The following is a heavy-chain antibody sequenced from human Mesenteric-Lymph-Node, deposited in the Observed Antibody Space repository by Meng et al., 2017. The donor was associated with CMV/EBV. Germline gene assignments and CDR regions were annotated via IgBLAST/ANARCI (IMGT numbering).Heavy chain of an antibody. Sequence: GGSLRLSCAASGFSFASYWMSWVRLAPGKGPESVANIKPDGSEKFSEGSVKGRFTISRDNANNSLYLQMNSLRAEDTAVYYCVRDANIPGATLHHWGQGTLVTVSS. V-gene: IGHV3-7*01. CDR2: IKPDGSEK. J-gene: IGHJ5*02. CDR1: GFSFASYW. D-gene: IGHD1-26*01. CDR3: VRDANIPGATLHH.